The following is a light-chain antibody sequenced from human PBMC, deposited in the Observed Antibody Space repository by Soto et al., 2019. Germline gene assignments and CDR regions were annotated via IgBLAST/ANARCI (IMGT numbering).Light chain of an antibody. CDR2: AAF. CDR1: QAINNY. CDR3: KYLESSPLT. Sequence: DIQLTQSPSFLSASVGDRIIITCRASQAINNYLAWYQQKPGKAPNLLIYAAFTLQRGVPSRFSGSGSGAEFTLTISSLQPEDLATYYCKYLESSPLTFGGGTKVE. J-gene: IGKJ4*01. V-gene: IGKV1-9*01.